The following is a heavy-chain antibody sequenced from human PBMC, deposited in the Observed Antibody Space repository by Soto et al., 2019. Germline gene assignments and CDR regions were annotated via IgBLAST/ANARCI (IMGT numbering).Heavy chain of an antibody. D-gene: IGHD5-18*01. CDR2: ISGSGDST. Sequence: EVRLLESGGGLVQPGGSLRLSCAASGFTFSVYAMSWVRQAPGKGLEWVSGISGSGDSTHYADSVKGRFTVSRDNSKSMLYLQTNSLRAADTAIYYCAKARYGGFTYWGQGTLVTVSS. V-gene: IGHV3-23*01. J-gene: IGHJ4*02. CDR1: GFTFSVYA. CDR3: AKARYGGFTY.